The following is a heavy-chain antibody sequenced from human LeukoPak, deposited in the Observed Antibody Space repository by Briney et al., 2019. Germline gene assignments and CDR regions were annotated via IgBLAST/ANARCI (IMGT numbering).Heavy chain of an antibody. Sequence: GGSLRLSCAASGFTFSHYLMHWVRQAPGKGLVWASRINSDESNTNSYADSVKGRFIISRDNAKNTLYLQMNSLRAEDTAVYFCGRGGNGIDIWGQGTTVIVSS. CDR1: GFTFSHYL. J-gene: IGHJ3*02. CDR2: INSDESNT. V-gene: IGHV3-74*01. D-gene: IGHD2-8*01. CDR3: GRGGNGIDI.